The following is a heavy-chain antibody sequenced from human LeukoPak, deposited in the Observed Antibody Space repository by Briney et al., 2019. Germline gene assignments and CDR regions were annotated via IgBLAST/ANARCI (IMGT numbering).Heavy chain of an antibody. CDR1: GYTFTRYG. V-gene: IGHV1-18*01. CDR3: ARMGERSSSLSAFDI. CDR2: ISAYNGNT. D-gene: IGHD6-6*01. J-gene: IGHJ3*02. Sequence: ASVKVSCKASGYTFTRYGISWVRQAPGQGLEWMGWISAYNGNTNYAQKLQGRVTMTTDTSTSTAYMELRSLRSDDAAVYYCARMGERSSSLSAFDIWGQGTMVTVSS.